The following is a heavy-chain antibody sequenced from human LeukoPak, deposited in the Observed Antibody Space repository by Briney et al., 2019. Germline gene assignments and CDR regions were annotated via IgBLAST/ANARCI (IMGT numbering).Heavy chain of an antibody. Sequence: SETLSLTCTVSGYSISSGYYWGWIRQPPGKGLEWIGSIYHSGSTYYNPSLKSRVTISVDTSKNQFSLKLSSVTAADTAVYYCAKSQDSSGYYFGPYDAFDIWGQGTMVTVSS. D-gene: IGHD3-22*01. CDR3: AKSQDSSGYYFGPYDAFDI. CDR1: GYSISSGYY. J-gene: IGHJ3*02. CDR2: IYHSGST. V-gene: IGHV4-38-2*02.